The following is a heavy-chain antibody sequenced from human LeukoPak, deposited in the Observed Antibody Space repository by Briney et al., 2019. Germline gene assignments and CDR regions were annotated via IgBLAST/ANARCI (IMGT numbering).Heavy chain of an antibody. CDR3: ATLGSCSSGSCYDYYGMGV. CDR2: IYYSGST. J-gene: IGHJ6*02. Sequence: SETLSLTCTATGASISSHYWSWIRQPPGKGLEWIGHIYYSGSTNYNPSLKSRVTISVDTSKNQFSLKVTSVTAADTAVYYCATLGSCSSGSCYDYYGMGVWGQGTTVTVSS. V-gene: IGHV4-59*11. D-gene: IGHD2-15*01. CDR1: GASISSHY.